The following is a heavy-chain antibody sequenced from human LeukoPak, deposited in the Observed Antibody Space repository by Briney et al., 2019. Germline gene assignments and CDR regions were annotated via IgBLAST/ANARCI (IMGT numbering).Heavy chain of an antibody. D-gene: IGHD6-6*01. CDR3: ARDLTYSSSTNNWFDP. CDR1: GGSISSYY. V-gene: IGHV4-59*01. Sequence: SETLSLTCTVSGGSISSYYWSWIRQPPGKGLEWIGYIYYSGSTNHNPSLKSRVTISVDTSKNQFSLKLSSVTAADTAVYYCARDLTYSSSTNNWFDPWGQGTLVTVSS. CDR2: IYYSGST. J-gene: IGHJ5*02.